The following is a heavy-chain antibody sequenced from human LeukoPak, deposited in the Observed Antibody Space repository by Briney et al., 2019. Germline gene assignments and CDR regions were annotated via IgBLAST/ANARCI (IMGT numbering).Heavy chain of an antibody. CDR1: GGSISTYY. J-gene: IGHJ4*02. CDR2: IYTSGST. Sequence: SETLSLTCTVSGGSISTYYWNWIRQPAGKGLEWIGRIYTSGSTNYNPSLKSRVTISVDTSKNQFSLKLSSVTAADTAVYYCARAIAVAGPFAFDYWGQGTLVTVSS. CDR3: ARAIAVAGPFAFDY. V-gene: IGHV4-4*07. D-gene: IGHD6-19*01.